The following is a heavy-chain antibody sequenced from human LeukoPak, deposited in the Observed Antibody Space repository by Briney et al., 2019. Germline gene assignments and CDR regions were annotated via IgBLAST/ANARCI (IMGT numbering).Heavy chain of an antibody. J-gene: IGHJ4*02. Sequence: GGSLRLSCAASGFTLSSYSMNWVRQAPGKGLEWVSSISSSSSYIYYADSVKGRFTISRDNAKNSLYLQMNSLRAEDTAVYYCARDIAAAGTSSYYFDHWGQGTLVTVSS. V-gene: IGHV3-21*01. D-gene: IGHD6-13*01. CDR3: ARDIAAAGTSSYYFDH. CDR1: GFTLSSYS. CDR2: ISSSSSYI.